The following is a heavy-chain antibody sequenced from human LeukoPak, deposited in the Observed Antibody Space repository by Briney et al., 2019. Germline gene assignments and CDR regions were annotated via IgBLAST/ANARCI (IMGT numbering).Heavy chain of an antibody. V-gene: IGHV4-39*01. CDR3: ASRSTSGRNYYYYYYMDV. J-gene: IGHJ6*03. CDR2: IYYSGST. CDR1: GGSISSSSYY. D-gene: IGHD2-2*01. Sequence: SETLSLTCTVSGGSISSSSYYWGWIRQPPGKGLEWIGSIYYSGSTYYNPYLKSRVTISVDTSKNQFSLKLSSVTAADTAVYYCASRSTSGRNYYYYYYMDVWGKGTTVTVSS.